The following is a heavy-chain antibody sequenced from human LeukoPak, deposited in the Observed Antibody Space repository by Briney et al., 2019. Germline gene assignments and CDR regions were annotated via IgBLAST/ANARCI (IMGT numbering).Heavy chain of an antibody. Sequence: GASVKVSCKASGGTFSSYAISWVRQAPGQGLEWMGGIIPIFGTANYAQKFRGRVTITADKSTRTAYMELSSLRSEDTAVYYCASSQLLGYCSGGSCYSHPFDYWGQGTLVTVSS. CDR2: IIPIFGTA. CDR1: GGTFSSYA. J-gene: IGHJ4*02. V-gene: IGHV1-69*06. CDR3: ASSQLLGYCSGGSCYSHPFDY. D-gene: IGHD2-15*01.